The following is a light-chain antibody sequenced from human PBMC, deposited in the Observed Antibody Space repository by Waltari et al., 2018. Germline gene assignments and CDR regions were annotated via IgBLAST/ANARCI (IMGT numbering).Light chain of an antibody. CDR3: QSCDTSLSVV. J-gene: IGLJ2*01. CDR1: GSNLGAGYD. V-gene: IGLV1-40*01. Sequence: QSVLTQPPSVSGAPGQRVSISCTGSGSNLGAGYDVRWYQQHPGKAPKLLIHGPSTRAPGVPDRFFGSRSGTSASLAITALQAEDEAEYYCQSCDTSLSVVFGGGTKLTVL. CDR2: GPS.